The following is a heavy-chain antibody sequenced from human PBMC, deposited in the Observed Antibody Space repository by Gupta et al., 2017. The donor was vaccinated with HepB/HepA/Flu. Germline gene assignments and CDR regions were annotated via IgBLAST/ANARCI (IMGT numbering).Heavy chain of an antibody. D-gene: IGHD2-21*01. J-gene: IGHJ3*02. V-gene: IGHV4-39*01. CDR2: IYYNGNT. CDR3: ARNSTLVVGAFDI. CDR1: GGSINSHPDS. Sequence: LQLQESGPGLVKPSETLSLACSISGGSINSHPDSWGWIRQPPGKGLAWIGTIYYNGNTFYNTSLKSRITISVDTSKNQFSLRLNSVTAADTALDYCARNSTLVVGAFDIWGQGTMVTVSS.